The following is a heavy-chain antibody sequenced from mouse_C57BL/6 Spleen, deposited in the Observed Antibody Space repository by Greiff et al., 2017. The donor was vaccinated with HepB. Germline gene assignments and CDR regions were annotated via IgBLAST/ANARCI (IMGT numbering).Heavy chain of an antibody. Sequence: VQLVESGAELVRPGASVKLSCKASGYTFTDYYINWVKQRPGQGLEWIARIYPGSGNTYYNEKFKGKATLTAEKSSSTAYMQLSSLTSEDSAVYFCARGGAGTRYFDYWGQGTTLTVSS. J-gene: IGHJ2*01. V-gene: IGHV1-76*01. CDR1: GYTFTDYY. CDR2: IYPGSGNT. D-gene: IGHD4-1*01. CDR3: ARGGAGTRYFDY.